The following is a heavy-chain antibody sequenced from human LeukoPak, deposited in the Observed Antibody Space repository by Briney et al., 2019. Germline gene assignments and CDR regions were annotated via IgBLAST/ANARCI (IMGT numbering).Heavy chain of an antibody. V-gene: IGHV3-23*01. CDR1: GFTFSSYA. CDR2: ISGSGGST. D-gene: IGHD3-22*01. Sequence: PGGSLRLSCAASGFTFSSYAMSWVRQAPGKGLEWVSAISGSGGSTYYADSVKGRFTISRDNSKNTLYLQMNSLRAEDTAVYYCAKEGVPDYYDSSGSTRWFDPWGQGTLVTVSS. J-gene: IGHJ5*02. CDR3: AKEGVPDYYDSSGSTRWFDP.